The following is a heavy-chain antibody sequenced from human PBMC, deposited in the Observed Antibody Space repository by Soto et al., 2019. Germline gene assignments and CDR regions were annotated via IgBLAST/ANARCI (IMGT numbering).Heavy chain of an antibody. D-gene: IGHD5-12*01. CDR1: GFTFSSYG. CDR3: AKDLLRRDGYIRYYYYGMDV. V-gene: IGHV3-30*18. J-gene: IGHJ6*02. Sequence: PGGSLRLSCAASGFTFSSYGMHWVRQAPGKGLEWVAVISYDGSNKYYADSVKGRFTISRDNSKNTLYLQMNSLRAEDTAVYYCAKDLLRRDGYIRYYYYGMDVWGQGTTVTVSS. CDR2: ISYDGSNK.